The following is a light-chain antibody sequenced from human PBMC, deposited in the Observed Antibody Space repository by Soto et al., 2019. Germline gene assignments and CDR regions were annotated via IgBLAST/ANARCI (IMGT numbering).Light chain of an antibody. CDR1: SSDVGSYNL. CDR3: GSCAGSSTGV. V-gene: IGLV2-23*01. J-gene: IGLJ3*02. CDR2: EGS. Sequence: QSALTQPASVSGSPGQSITISCTGTSSDVGSYNLVAWYQQHPGKAPKLMIYEGSKRPSGVSNRFSGSKSGNTASLTISGLQADDEADYYCGSCAGSSTGVFGGGTKLTVL.